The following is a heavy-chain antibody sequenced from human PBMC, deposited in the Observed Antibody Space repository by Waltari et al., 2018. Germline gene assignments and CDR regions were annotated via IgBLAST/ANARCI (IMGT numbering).Heavy chain of an antibody. CDR2: IKPNSGGT. D-gene: IGHD6-19*01. Sequence: QVQLVQSGAEVKKPGASVKVSCKASGYTFTGYYMHWVRQAPGQGLEWMGWIKPNSGGTNDAQKCQGGVTMTRDTSISTAYMELSRLRSDDTAVYYCARASSSGWYPGYWGQGTLVTVAS. CDR1: GYTFTGYY. J-gene: IGHJ4*02. CDR3: ARASSSGWYPGY. V-gene: IGHV1-2*02.